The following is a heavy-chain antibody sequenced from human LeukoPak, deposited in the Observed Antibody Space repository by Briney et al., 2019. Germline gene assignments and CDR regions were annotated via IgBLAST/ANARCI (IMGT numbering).Heavy chain of an antibody. J-gene: IGHJ4*02. V-gene: IGHV3-33*01. CDR3: ARARWLPRTRFDY. CDR2: IWYDGSNK. D-gene: IGHD5-24*01. Sequence: HPGRSLRLSCAASGFTFSSYGMHWVRQAPGKGLEWVAVIWYDGSNKQYADSVKGRFTISRDNSKNTLYLQMNSLRAEDTAVYYCARARWLPRTRFDYWGQGTLVTVSS. CDR1: GFTFSSYG.